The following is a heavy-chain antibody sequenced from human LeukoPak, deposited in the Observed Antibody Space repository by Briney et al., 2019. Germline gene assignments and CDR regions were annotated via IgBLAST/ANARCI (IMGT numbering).Heavy chain of an antibody. CDR1: GFTFSGFA. Sequence: GGSLRLSCAASGFTFSGFAMSWVRQAPGKGLEWVSAISGSGGSTYYADSVKGRFTISRDNSKNTLYLQINSLRAEDTAVYYCAKGVGATNYWGQGTLVTVSS. J-gene: IGHJ4*02. V-gene: IGHV3-23*01. D-gene: IGHD1-26*01. CDR2: ISGSGGST. CDR3: AKGVGATNY.